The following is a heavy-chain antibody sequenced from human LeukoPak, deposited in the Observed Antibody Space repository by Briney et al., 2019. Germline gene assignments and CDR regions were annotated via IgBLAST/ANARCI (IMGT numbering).Heavy chain of an antibody. D-gene: IGHD3-9*01. CDR3: ARGEVLRYFDWLPEGDAFDI. Sequence: GGSLRLSCAASGFTFSSYAMHWVRQAPGKGLECVAVISYDGSNKYYADSVKGRFTISRDNSKNTLYLQMNSLRAEDTAVYYCARGEVLRYFDWLPEGDAFDIWGQGTMVTVSS. V-gene: IGHV3-30-3*01. J-gene: IGHJ3*02. CDR2: ISYDGSNK. CDR1: GFTFSSYA.